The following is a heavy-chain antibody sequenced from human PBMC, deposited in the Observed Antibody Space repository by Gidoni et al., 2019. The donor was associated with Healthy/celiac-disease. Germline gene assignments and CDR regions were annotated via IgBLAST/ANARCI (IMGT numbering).Heavy chain of an antibody. V-gene: IGHV3-33*01. CDR3: ARELFTMVQGVMDY. CDR2: IWYDGSNK. Sequence: QVQLVESGGGVVQPGRSLRLSCAASGFTFSSYGMHWVRQAPGKGLEGVAVIWYDGSNKYYADSVKGRFTISRDNSKNTLYLQMNSLRAEDTAVYYCARELFTMVQGVMDYWGQGTLVTVSS. J-gene: IGHJ4*02. D-gene: IGHD3-10*01. CDR1: GFTFSSYG.